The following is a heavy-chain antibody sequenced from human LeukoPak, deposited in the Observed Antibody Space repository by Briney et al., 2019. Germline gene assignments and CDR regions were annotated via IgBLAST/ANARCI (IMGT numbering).Heavy chain of an antibody. D-gene: IGHD4-23*01. CDR2: IPDSGIGT. CDR3: AKDYGGYLFDY. J-gene: IGHJ4*02. CDR1: VFILTTYS. Sequence: GGCLSLSCVASVFILTTYSMGWVRQPRGKGLDWVSAIPDSGIGTNYGDYVMGRVTITRDKSMNTLYLKMNSLRAEDTAVYYCAKDYGGYLFDYWGQGTLVTVSS. V-gene: IGHV3-23*01.